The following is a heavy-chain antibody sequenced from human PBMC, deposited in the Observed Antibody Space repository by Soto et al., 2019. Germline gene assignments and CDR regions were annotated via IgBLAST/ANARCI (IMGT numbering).Heavy chain of an antibody. CDR2: ISAHNGNT. CDR3: ARGRYGDY. D-gene: IGHD1-1*01. V-gene: IGHV1-18*01. CDR1: GYTFTSYG. J-gene: IGHJ4*02. Sequence: QDHLVQSGAEVKKPGTSVKVSCKGSGYTFTSYGMTWVRQAPGQGLEWMGWISAHNGNTNYAQKLQGRVTVTRDTSTSIAYMELRSLRSDDTAVYYCARGRYGDYWGQGALVTVSS.